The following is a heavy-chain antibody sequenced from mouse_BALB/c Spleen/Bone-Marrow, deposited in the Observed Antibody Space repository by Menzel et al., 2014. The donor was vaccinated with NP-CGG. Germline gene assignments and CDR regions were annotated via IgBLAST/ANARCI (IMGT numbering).Heavy chain of an antibody. Sequence: VKLQESGAELVRPGVSVKISCKGSGYTFTDYAMHWVKQSHAKSLEWIGLISNYYGDASYNQKFKGKATMTVDKSSSTAYMELARLTSEDSAIYYYARSGKVRNAMDYWGQGTSVTVS. CDR3: ARSGKVRNAMDY. CDR1: GYTFTDYA. CDR2: ISNYYGDA. D-gene: IGHD2-14*01. V-gene: IGHV1S137*01. J-gene: IGHJ4*01.